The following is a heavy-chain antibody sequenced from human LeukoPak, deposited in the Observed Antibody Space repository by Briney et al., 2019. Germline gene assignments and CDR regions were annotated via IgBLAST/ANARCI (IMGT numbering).Heavy chain of an antibody. J-gene: IGHJ6*02. CDR3: ARVPNYGDYTRPEYYYYGMDV. CDR1: GFTLTGYS. V-gene: IGHV3-21*05. Sequence: PGGSLRLSCAASGFTLTGYSINWVRQAPGKGLEWVSYISSSSDYIYYADSVKGRFTISRDNAKNTLFLQMNSLRAEDTAVYYCARVPNYGDYTRPEYYYYGMDVWGQGTTVTVSS. CDR2: ISSSSDYI. D-gene: IGHD4-17*01.